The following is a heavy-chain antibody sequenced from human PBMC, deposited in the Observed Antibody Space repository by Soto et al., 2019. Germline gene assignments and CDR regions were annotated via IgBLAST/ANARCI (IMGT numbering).Heavy chain of an antibody. Sequence: EVQLLESGGGLVQPGGSLRLSCAASGFTFHIYPMSWVRQTPGKGLEWVSTISRGSDDIQYAHSVKGRFTLTRDDSKQMLFLQLNDLRAEDSAVYYCARRGERWLPEEYWGQGTLVTVSS. CDR3: ARRGERWLPEEY. J-gene: IGHJ4*02. CDR1: GFTFHIYP. V-gene: IGHV3-23*01. CDR2: ISRGSDDI. D-gene: IGHD6-19*01.